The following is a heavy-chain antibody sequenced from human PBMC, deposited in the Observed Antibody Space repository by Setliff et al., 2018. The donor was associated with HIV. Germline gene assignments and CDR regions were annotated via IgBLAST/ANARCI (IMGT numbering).Heavy chain of an antibody. CDR2: IHYSGST. V-gene: IGHV4-59*08. CDR3: ARHKSQPYYFDY. J-gene: IGHJ4*02. CDR1: GGSISSYY. Sequence: PSETLSLTCTVSGGSISSYYWSWIRQPPGKGLEWSGYIHYSGSTNYNPSLKSRVTISVDTSKNQFSLKLSSVTAAATAVYYCARHKSQPYYFDYWGQGTLVTVSS.